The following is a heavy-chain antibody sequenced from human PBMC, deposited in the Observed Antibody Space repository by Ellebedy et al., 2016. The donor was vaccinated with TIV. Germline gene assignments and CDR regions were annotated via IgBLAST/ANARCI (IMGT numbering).Heavy chain of an antibody. CDR2: ITSDGSST. V-gene: IGHV3-74*01. CDR3: TRDGPSTWTGGDI. D-gene: IGHD3/OR15-3a*01. Sequence: GESLKISCAASGFTFSNYWMYWVRQTPGKGLVWVSRITSDGSSTTYADSVKGRFTISRDNAKNTLYLQMNSLRVEETAVYYCTRDGPSTWTGGDIWGQGTMVTVSS. J-gene: IGHJ3*02. CDR1: GFTFSNYW.